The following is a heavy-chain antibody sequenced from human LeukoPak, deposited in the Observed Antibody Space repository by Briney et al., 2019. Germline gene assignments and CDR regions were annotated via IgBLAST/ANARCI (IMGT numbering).Heavy chain of an antibody. CDR3: AKQIVPGTNWFDP. D-gene: IGHD6-13*01. Sequence: GGSLRLSCAASAFSFSNHAMSWVRQAPGKGLEWVSAISGSGGSTNYADSVKGRFTISRDNSKNTLYLQMNSLKAEDTAIYYCAKQIVPGTNWFDPWGRGTLVTVSS. J-gene: IGHJ5*02. V-gene: IGHV3-23*01. CDR2: ISGSGGST. CDR1: AFSFSNHA.